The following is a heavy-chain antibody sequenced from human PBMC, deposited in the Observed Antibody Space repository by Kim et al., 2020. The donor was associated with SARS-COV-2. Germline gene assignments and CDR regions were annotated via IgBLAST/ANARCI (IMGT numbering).Heavy chain of an antibody. CDR2: INAGNGNT. D-gene: IGHD3-22*01. Sequence: ASVKVSCKASGYTFTSYAMHWVRQAPGQRLEWMGWINAGNGNTKYSQKFQGRVTITRDTSASTAYMELSSLRSEETAVYYCARAEQLVVITTLDYWGQGTLVTVSS. J-gene: IGHJ4*02. V-gene: IGHV1-3*01. CDR1: GYTFTSYA. CDR3: ARAEQLVVITTLDY.